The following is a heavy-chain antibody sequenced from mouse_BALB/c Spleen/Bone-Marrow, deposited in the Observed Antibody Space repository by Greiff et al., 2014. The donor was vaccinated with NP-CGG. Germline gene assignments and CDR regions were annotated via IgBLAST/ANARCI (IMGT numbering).Heavy chain of an antibody. CDR3: ASYYYGSSYGFAY. CDR1: GFNIKYTY. V-gene: IGHV14-3*02. J-gene: IGHJ3*01. D-gene: IGHD1-1*01. Sequence: VQLQQSGAELVKPGASVKLSCTASGFNIKYTYMHWLNTSPDTGIDVIARIDPANGNTKYDPKFQGKATITADTSSNTAYLQLSSLTSEDTAVYYCASYYYGSSYGFAYWGQGTLVTVSA. CDR2: IDPANGNT.